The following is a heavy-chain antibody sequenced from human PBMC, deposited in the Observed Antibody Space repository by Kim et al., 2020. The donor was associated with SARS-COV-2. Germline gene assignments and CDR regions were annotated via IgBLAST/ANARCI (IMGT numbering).Heavy chain of an antibody. V-gene: IGHV3-21*01. CDR3: ARTLRGGYYFDY. J-gene: IGHJ4*02. CDR1: GFTFSSYS. Sequence: GGSLRLSCAASGFTFSSYSMNWVRQAPGKGLEWVSSISSSINYIYYVDSVKGRFAISRDNAKNSLDLQMNSLRAEDTAVYYCARTLRGGYYFDYWGQGTLVTVSS. CDR2: ISSSINYI. D-gene: IGHD3-16*01.